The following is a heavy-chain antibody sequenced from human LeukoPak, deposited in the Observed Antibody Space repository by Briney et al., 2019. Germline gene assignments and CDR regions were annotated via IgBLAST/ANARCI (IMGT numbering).Heavy chain of an antibody. D-gene: IGHD1-26*01. V-gene: IGHV1-69*04. CDR3: ARDPRATGAFEI. CDR1: GGTFSSYA. Sequence: SVKVSFKASGGTFSSYAISWVRQAPGQGLEWMGRIIPILGIANYAQKFQGRVTITADKSTSTAYMELSSLRSEDTAVYYCARDPRATGAFEIWCQGTMVTVSS. CDR2: IIPILGIA. J-gene: IGHJ3*02.